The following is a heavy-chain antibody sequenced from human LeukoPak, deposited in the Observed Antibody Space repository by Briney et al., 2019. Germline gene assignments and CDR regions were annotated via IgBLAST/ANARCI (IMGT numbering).Heavy chain of an antibody. D-gene: IGHD3-10*01. CDR2: ISAYNGNT. V-gene: IGHV1-18*01. CDR1: GGTFNNDG. J-gene: IGHJ4*02. Sequence: ASVKVSCKAPGGTFNNDGISWVRQAPGQGLEWMGWISAYNGNTNYAQKLQGRVTMTTDTSTSTAYMELRSLRSDDTAVYYCARDQRKYYGSGSPDYWGQGTLVTVSS. CDR3: ARDQRKYYGSGSPDY.